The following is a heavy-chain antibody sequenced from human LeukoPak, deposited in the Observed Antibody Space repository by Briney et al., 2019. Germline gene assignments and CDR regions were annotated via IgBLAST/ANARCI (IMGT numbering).Heavy chain of an antibody. Sequence: SETLSLTCTVSGGSISSYYWSWIRQPPGKGLEWIGYIYYSGSTYYNPSLKSRVTISVDTSKNQFSLKLSSVTAADTAVYYCARQPPFYGSSYYFDYWGQGTLVTVSS. V-gene: IGHV4-59*04. J-gene: IGHJ4*02. CDR1: GGSISSYY. CDR3: ARQPPFYGSSYYFDY. D-gene: IGHD3-10*01. CDR2: IYYSGST.